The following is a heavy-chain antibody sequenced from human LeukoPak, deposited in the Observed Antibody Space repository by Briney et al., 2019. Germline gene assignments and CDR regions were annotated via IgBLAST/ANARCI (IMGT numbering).Heavy chain of an antibody. CDR3: AKGSGGVIVPPDY. V-gene: IGHV3-30*18. Sequence: GGSLRLSCAASGFTFRSYGMQGVRQAPGKGREGGAVISYEGSNKYYADSVKGRFTISRDNSKNTLYLQMNSLRAEDTAVYYCAKGSGGVIVPPDYWGQGPLVPVSS. CDR1: GFTFRSYG. J-gene: IGHJ4*02. CDR2: ISYEGSNK. D-gene: IGHD3-16*02.